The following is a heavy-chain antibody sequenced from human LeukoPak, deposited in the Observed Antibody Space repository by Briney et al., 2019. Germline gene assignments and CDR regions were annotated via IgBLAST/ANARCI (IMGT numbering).Heavy chain of an antibody. J-gene: IGHJ3*02. Sequence: SETLSLSCTVSVGSISSSSYDWSWIRQHAGKGLEWIGRIYTSGSTNYNPSLKSRVTMSVDTSKNQFSLKLSSVTAADTAVYYCARDLGSGDAFDIWGQGTMVTVSS. CDR3: ARDLGSGDAFDI. CDR1: VGSISSSSYD. CDR2: IYTSGST. V-gene: IGHV4-61*02. D-gene: IGHD1-26*01.